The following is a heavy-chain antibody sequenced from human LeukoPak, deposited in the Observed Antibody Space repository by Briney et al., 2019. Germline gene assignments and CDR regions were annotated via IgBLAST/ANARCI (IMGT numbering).Heavy chain of an antibody. V-gene: IGHV4-59*01. D-gene: IGHD3-3*01. CDR2: IYYSGST. CDR1: GGSISSYY. J-gene: IGHJ6*03. Sequence: SETLSLTCTVSGGSISSYYWSWIRQPPGKGLEWIGYIYYSGSTNYNPSLKSRVTISVDTSKNQFSLELSSVTAADTAVYYCARENYDFWSGYYHYYYYMDVWAKGPRSPSP. CDR3: ARENYDFWSGYYHYYYYMDV.